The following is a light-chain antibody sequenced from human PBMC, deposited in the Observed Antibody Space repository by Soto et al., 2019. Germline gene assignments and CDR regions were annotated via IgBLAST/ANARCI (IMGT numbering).Light chain of an antibody. V-gene: IGKV3-20*01. Sequence: EIVLTQSPGTLSLSPGERATLSCRASQSASSNNLAWYQQRPSQAPRVVIDGASTRATGIPERLSGSGSGTDFTLTISTPECEDVAVYQCQQYTYMWTFGKGTKGDIK. J-gene: IGKJ1*01. CDR3: QQYTYMWT. CDR1: QSASSNN. CDR2: GAS.